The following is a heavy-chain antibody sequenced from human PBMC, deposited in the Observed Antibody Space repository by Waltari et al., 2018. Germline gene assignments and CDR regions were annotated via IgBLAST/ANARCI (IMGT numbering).Heavy chain of an antibody. D-gene: IGHD5-12*01. V-gene: IGHV4-39*01. J-gene: IGHJ3*01. CDR2: MSYSGAT. Sequence: QLQLQESGPGLVKPSETLSLTCSVSGVSITSNRHYWGWIRQSPGQGLEWIGTMSYSGATYSSPSLKSRVTISRDTSKNQLSLKLGSVTAADTAVYYCATYIGASVGTAAFDVWGQGTMVTVSS. CDR1: GVSITSNRHY. CDR3: ATYIGASVGTAAFDV.